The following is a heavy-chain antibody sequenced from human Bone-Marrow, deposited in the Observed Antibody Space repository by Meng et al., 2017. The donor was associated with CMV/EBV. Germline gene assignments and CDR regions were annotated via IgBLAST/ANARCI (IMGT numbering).Heavy chain of an antibody. CDR1: GGSISSGDYY. Sequence: SETLSLTCTVSGGSISSGDYYWSWIRQPPGKGLEWIGYIYYSGSTYYNPPLKSRVTISVDTSKNQFSLKLSSLRSEDTAVYYCARDQAAVRFLEWLLPFDPWGQGTLVTVSS. V-gene: IGHV4-30-4*02. J-gene: IGHJ5*02. CDR3: ARDQAAVRFLEWLLPFDP. CDR2: IYYSGST. D-gene: IGHD3-3*01.